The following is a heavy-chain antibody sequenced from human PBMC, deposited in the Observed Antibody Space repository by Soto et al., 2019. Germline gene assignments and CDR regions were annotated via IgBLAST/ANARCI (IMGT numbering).Heavy chain of an antibody. CDR2: ISGSGGST. CDR1: GFTFSSYA. J-gene: IGHJ5*02. V-gene: IGHV3-23*01. D-gene: IGHD3-10*01. Sequence: EVQLLESGGGLVQPGGSLRLSCAASGFTFSSYAMSWVRQAPGKGLEWVSAISGSGGSTYYADSVKGRFTISRDNSKNTMYMQMNSLRAEDTDVYYCAKDRYYYGSGPQGNWFDPWGQGTLVTVSS. CDR3: AKDRYYYGSGPQGNWFDP.